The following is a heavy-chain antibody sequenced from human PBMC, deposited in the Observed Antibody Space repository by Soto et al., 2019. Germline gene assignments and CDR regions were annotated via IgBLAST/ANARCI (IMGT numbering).Heavy chain of an antibody. CDR2: ISYDGSNK. CDR3: AKPTTGSSGYYALA. V-gene: IGHV3-30*18. CDR1: GFTFSSYG. J-gene: IGHJ4*02. Sequence: GGSLRLSCAASGFTFSSYGMHWVRQAPGKGLEWVAVISYDGSNKYYADSVKGRFTISRDNSKNTLYLQMNSLRAEDTAVYYCAKPTTGSSGYYALAWGQGTLVTVSS. D-gene: IGHD3-22*01.